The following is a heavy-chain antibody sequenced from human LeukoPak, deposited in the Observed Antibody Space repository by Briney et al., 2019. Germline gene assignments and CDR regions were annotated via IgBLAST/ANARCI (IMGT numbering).Heavy chain of an antibody. CDR3: ARDRVGSGWPRPYYFEF. V-gene: IGHV1-2*02. Sequence: ASVRVSCKPSGYTFTGYYLHWVRQAPGQALEWMGWISPNTGATVYAQNFQDRVTMSRDTSIDTAYMDLSSLRSDDTAVHYCARDRVGSGWPRPYYFEFWGQGTLVTVSS. CDR2: ISPNTGAT. J-gene: IGHJ4*02. CDR1: GYTFTGYY. D-gene: IGHD6-19*01.